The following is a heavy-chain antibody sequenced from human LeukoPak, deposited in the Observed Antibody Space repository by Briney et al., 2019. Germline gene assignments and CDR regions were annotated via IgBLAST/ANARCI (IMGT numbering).Heavy chain of an antibody. CDR3: ARRVAYSGYDYYYYYGMDV. Sequence: SETLSLTCTVSGGSISSYYWSWIRQPPGKGLEWIGYIYYSGSTNYNPSLKSRVTISVDTSKNQFSLKLSSVTAADTAVYYCARRVAYSGYDYYYYYGMDVWGQGTTVTVSS. D-gene: IGHD5-12*01. CDR1: GGSISSYY. CDR2: IYYSGST. J-gene: IGHJ6*02. V-gene: IGHV4-59*08.